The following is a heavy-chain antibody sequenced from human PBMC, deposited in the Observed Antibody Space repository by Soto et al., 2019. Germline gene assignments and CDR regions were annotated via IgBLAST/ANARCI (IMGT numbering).Heavy chain of an antibody. J-gene: IGHJ6*03. CDR2: INPSGGST. CDR3: ARDGYYYGSGSYYNYFGYYYMDV. CDR1: GYTFTSYY. V-gene: IGHV1-46*03. Sequence: QVQLVQSGAEVKKPGASVKVSCKASGYTFTSYYMHWVRQAPGQGLEWMGIINPSGGSTSYAQKFQGRVSMTRDTYTSTVYMELSSLRSEDTAVYYCARDGYYYGSGSYYNYFGYYYMDVWGKGTTVTVSS. D-gene: IGHD3-10*01.